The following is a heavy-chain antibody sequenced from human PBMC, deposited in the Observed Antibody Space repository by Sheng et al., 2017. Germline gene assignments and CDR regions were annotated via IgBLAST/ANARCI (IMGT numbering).Heavy chain of an antibody. CDR1: GASIRSHY. D-gene: IGHD2-2*01. V-gene: IGHV4-59*11. Sequence: QVQLQESGPVLVKPSETLSLTCTVSGASIRSHYWSWIRQPPGKGLEWIGYIYYSGSTNLNPSLKSRVTMSVDTSKNEFSLKLSSVTAADTAVYYCARDGSQLPPYDAFNIWGQGTMVSVSS. CDR3: ARDGSQLPPYDAFNI. J-gene: IGHJ3*02. CDR2: IYYSGST.